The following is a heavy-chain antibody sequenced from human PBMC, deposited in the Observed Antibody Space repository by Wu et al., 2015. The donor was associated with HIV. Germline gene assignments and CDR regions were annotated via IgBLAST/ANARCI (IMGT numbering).Heavy chain of an antibody. CDR3: AVMVRGVIIRRYFDY. J-gene: IGHJ4*02. CDR2: ISTYNGET. D-gene: IGHD3-10*01. V-gene: IGHV1-18*01. CDR1: GYIFTNFG. Sequence: QLELEQSGPEVKSPGASVKVSCKASGYIFTNFGINWARQPPGQGLEWLGCISTYNGETNSAQSLQGRVTLTTDTSTSTAYMELRSLTSDDTAMYYCAVMVRGVIIRRYFDYWGQGTLVIVSS.